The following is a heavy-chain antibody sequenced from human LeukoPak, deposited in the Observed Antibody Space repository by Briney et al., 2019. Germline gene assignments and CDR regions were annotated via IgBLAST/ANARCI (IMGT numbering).Heavy chain of an antibody. J-gene: IGHJ4*02. CDR2: IYSGGNT. V-gene: IGHV3-53*01. D-gene: IGHD6-6*01. Sequence: GGSLRLSCAASGFTVSSNYMSWVRQAPGKGLEWVSVIYSGGNTYYADSVKGRFTISRDNAKNSLYLQMNSLRAEDTAVYYCARDRGSSSASPVGYWGQGTLVTVSS. CDR1: GFTVSSNY. CDR3: ARDRGSSSASPVGY.